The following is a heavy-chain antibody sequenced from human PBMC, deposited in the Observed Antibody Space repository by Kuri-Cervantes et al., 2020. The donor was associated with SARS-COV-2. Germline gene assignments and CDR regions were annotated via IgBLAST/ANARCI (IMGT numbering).Heavy chain of an antibody. J-gene: IGHJ5*02. CDR2: INSSGNTI. V-gene: IGHV3-48*03. CDR1: GITLSNYE. D-gene: IGHD3-10*01. CDR3: ARDMRTMVRGVTHNWFDP. Sequence: GGSLRLSCVVSGITLSNYEMNWFRQAPGKGLEWVSNINSSGNTIYYADSVKGRFTISRDNSKNTLYLQMNSLRAEDTAVYYCARDMRTMVRGVTHNWFDPWGQGTLVTVSS.